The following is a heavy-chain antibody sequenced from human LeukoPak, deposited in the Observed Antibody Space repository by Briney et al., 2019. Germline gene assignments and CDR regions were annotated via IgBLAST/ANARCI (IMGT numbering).Heavy chain of an antibody. CDR1: GFTFSRYA. CDR2: ISGSGGST. V-gene: IGHV3-23*01. CDR3: AKDGGVGATLFGAHDY. Sequence: GGSLRLSCAASGFTFSRYAMSWVRQAPGKGLEWVSAISGSGGSTYYADSVKGRFTISRDNSKNTLYLQMNSLRAEDTAVYYCAKDGGVGATLFGAHDYWGQGTLVTVSS. J-gene: IGHJ4*02. D-gene: IGHD1-26*01.